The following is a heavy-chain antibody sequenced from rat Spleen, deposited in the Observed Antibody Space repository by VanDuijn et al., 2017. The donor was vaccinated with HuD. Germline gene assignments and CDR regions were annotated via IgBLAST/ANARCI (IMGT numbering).Heavy chain of an antibody. J-gene: IGHJ2*01. CDR2: ITNGGGRL. CDR1: GFIFKDYW. Sequence: EVQLVESGGGLVQPGRSLKLSCVASGFIFKDYWMTWIRQAPGKGLEWVASITNGGGRLYYSDSVKGRINISRENAKSTLYLQMNSLRSEDTATYYCARHRPFFYGGSFDYWGQGVMVTVSP. D-gene: IGHD1-11*01. CDR3: ARHRPFFYGGSFDY. V-gene: IGHV5-31*01.